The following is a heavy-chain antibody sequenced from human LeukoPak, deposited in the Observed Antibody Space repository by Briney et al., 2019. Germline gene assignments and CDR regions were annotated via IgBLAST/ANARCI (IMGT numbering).Heavy chain of an antibody. CDR1: GFTFSSYS. CDR3: AKGVSYSGTWTDFGWYFDL. J-gene: IGHJ2*01. CDR2: VSSTSSFI. V-gene: IGHV3-21*01. Sequence: GGSLRLSCAASGFTFSSYSINWVRQAPGKGLEWVSCVSSTSSFIYYADSVKGRFTISRDNAKNSLYLQMNSLRAEDTAVYYCAKGVSYSGTWTDFGWYFDLWGRGTLVTVSS. D-gene: IGHD6-13*01.